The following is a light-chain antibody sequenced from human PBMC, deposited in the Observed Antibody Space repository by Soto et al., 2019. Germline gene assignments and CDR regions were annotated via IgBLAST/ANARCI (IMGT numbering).Light chain of an antibody. Sequence: EIVLTQSPATLSLSPGERATLSCRASQSVSSYLAWYQQKPGQAPRLLIYDASNRATGIPARFSGSGSGTDFTLPISSLQPEDFAVYYCQQRSNWPPLFTFGPGTKVDLK. V-gene: IGKV3-11*01. J-gene: IGKJ3*01. CDR2: DAS. CDR1: QSVSSY. CDR3: QQRSNWPPLFT.